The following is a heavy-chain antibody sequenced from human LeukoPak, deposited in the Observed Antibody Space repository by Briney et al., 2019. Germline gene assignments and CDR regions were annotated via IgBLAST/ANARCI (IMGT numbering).Heavy chain of an antibody. J-gene: IGHJ6*03. CDR1: GFTFSSYE. Sequence: GGSLRLSCAASGFTFSSYEMNWVRQAPGKGLEWVSYISSSGSTIYYADSVKGRFTISRDNAKNSLYLQMNSLRAEDTALYHCARSGSYYYYYYMDVWGKGTTVTISS. V-gene: IGHV3-48*03. D-gene: IGHD1-26*01. CDR3: ARSGSYYYYYYMDV. CDR2: ISSSGSTI.